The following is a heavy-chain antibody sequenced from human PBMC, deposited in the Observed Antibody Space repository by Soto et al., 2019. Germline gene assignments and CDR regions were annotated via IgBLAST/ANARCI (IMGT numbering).Heavy chain of an antibody. CDR3: ARTSLTIFGPSNDYYGMGV. D-gene: IGHD3-3*01. J-gene: IGHJ6*02. V-gene: IGHV4-59*08. CDR1: GGSISSYY. CDR2: IYYSGST. Sequence: PSETRSLTCTVSGGSISSYYWSWIRQPPGKGLEWIGYIYYSGSTNYNPSLKSRVTITVDTSKNQFSLNLASVSAEDTAVYYCARTSLTIFGPSNDYYGMGVWGLGSRVTVSS.